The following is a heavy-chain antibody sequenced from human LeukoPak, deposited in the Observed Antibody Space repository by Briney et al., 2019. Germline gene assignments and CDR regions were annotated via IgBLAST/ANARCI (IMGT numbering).Heavy chain of an antibody. Sequence: ASVKVSCKASGYTFTHYYMHWVRQAPGQGLEWMGWSNPNSGDTYYAPKFQGRVTMTRDTSISTAYMELSRLRSDDTAVYYCARDGTMSSRAPGGVPDYWGQETLVTVSS. V-gene: IGHV1-2*02. D-gene: IGHD3-10*02. CDR3: ARDGTMSSRAPGGVPDY. J-gene: IGHJ4*02. CDR2: SNPNSGDT. CDR1: GYTFTHYY.